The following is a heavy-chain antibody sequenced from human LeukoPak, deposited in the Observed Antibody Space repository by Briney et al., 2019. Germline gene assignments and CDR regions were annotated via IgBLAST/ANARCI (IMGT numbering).Heavy chain of an antibody. CDR1: GGSISSYY. CDR3: ARGVVPTAHSLYYYYMDV. V-gene: IGHV4-59*01. D-gene: IGHD2-2*01. J-gene: IGHJ6*03. Sequence: SETLSLTCTVSGGSISSYYWSWIRQPPGKGLEWIGYIYYSGSTNYNPSLKSRVTISVDTSKNQFSLNLSSVTAADAAVYYCARGVVPTAHSLYYYYMDVWGKGTTVTVSS. CDR2: IYYSGST.